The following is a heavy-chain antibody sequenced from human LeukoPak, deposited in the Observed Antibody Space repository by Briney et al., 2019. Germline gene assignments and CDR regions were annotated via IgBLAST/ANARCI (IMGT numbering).Heavy chain of an antibody. D-gene: IGHD6-13*01. J-gene: IGHJ6*03. V-gene: IGHV4-59*01. CDR2: IYYSGST. CDR1: GGSISSYY. CDR3: ARVDVSSSWYGEGNYYYYMDV. Sequence: PSETLSLTCTVSGGSISSYYWSWIRQPPGKGLEWIGYIYYSGSTNYNPSLKSRVTISIDTSKNQFSLKLSSVTAADTAVYYCARVDVSSSWYGEGNYYYYMDVWGKGTTVTVSS.